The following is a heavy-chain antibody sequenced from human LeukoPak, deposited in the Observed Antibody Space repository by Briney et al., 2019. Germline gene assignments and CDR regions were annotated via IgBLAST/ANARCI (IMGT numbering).Heavy chain of an antibody. Sequence: SETLSLTCAVYGGSFSGYYWSWIRQPPGKGLEWIGEINQSGSTNYNPSLKSRVTISVDTSKNQFSLKLSSVTAADTAVYYCARGGAHYYDSSGYPTPFDPWGQGTLVRVSS. D-gene: IGHD3-22*01. J-gene: IGHJ5*02. CDR3: ARGGAHYYDSSGYPTPFDP. CDR2: INQSGST. V-gene: IGHV4-34*01. CDR1: GGSFSGYY.